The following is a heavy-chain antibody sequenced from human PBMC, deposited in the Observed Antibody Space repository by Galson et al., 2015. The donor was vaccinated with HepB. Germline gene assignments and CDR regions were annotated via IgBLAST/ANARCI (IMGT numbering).Heavy chain of an antibody. CDR2: VSGSGAIT. Sequence: SLRLFCAASGFTFSDHYMSWVRQAPGKGLEWVSDVSGSGAITYYADSVKGRFTISRDNSKNTLYLQMNSLGAEDTAVYYCAKGFQLPQLGDAFDIWGQGTMVTVSS. CDR3: AKGFQLPQLGDAFDI. V-gene: IGHV3-23*01. J-gene: IGHJ3*02. D-gene: IGHD2-2*01. CDR1: GFTFSDHY.